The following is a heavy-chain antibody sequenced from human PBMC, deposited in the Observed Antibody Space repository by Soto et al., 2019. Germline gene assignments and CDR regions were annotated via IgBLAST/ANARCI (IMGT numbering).Heavy chain of an antibody. D-gene: IGHD6-13*01. CDR1: GYTFTSYA. J-gene: IGHJ4*02. CDR2: INAGNGNT. V-gene: IGHV1-3*01. CDR3: ARDRDQQLVRWYFDY. Sequence: QVQLVQSGAEVKKPGASVKVSCKASGYTFTSYAMHWVRQAPGQRLEWMGWINAGNGNTKYSQKFQGRVTITRDTSASTAYMELSSLRSEDTAVYYCARDRDQQLVRWYFDYWGQGTLVTVSS.